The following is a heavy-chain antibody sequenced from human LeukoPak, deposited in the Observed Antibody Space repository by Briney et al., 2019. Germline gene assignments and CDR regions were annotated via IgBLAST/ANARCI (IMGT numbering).Heavy chain of an antibody. CDR2: MRQDGGEK. J-gene: IGHJ4*02. D-gene: IGHD6-13*01. CDR3: ATDLGSSRPNY. CDR1: GFSFSSYW. V-gene: IGHV3-7*04. Sequence: PGGSLRLSCATSGFSFSSYWMTWVRRAPGRGLEWVANMRQDGGEKYYVESVRGRFTISRDNAKNSLYLQMNSLGAADTAVYYCATDLGSSRPNYWGQGTLVTVSS.